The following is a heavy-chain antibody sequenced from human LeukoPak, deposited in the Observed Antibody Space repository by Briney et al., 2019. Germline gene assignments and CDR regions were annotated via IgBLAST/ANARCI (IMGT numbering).Heavy chain of an antibody. D-gene: IGHD4-17*01. J-gene: IGHJ5*02. CDR2: IYYSGST. CDR3: ARASYGDYSYWFDP. Sequence: SETLSLTCTVSGGSISSYYWSWIRQPPGKGLEWIGYIYYSGSTYYNPSLKSRVTISVDRSKNQFSLKLSSVTAADTAVYYCARASYGDYSYWFDPWGQGTLVTVSS. CDR1: GGSISSYY. V-gene: IGHV4-59*12.